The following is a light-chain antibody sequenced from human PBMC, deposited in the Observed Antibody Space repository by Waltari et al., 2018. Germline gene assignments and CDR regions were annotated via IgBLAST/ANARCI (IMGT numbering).Light chain of an antibody. J-gene: IGLJ1*01. CDR3: QAWDSSTVV. Sequence: SYELTQPPSVSVSPGQTASIPCSGDKLGDKYACWYQQKPGQSPVLVIYQDSKRPSGIPERFPGSNSGNTATLTISGTQAMDEADYYCQAWDSSTVVFGTGTKVTVL. V-gene: IGLV3-1*01. CDR2: QDS. CDR1: KLGDKY.